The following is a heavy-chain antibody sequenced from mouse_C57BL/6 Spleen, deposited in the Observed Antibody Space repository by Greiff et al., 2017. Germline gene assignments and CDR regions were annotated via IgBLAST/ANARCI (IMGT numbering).Heavy chain of an antibody. CDR2: INPNNGGT. V-gene: IGHV1-18*01. J-gene: IGHJ4*01. Sequence: VQLKESGPELVKPGASVKIPCKASGYTFTDYNMDWVKQSHGKSLEWIGDINPNNGGTIYNQKFKGKATLTVDKSSSTAYMELRSLTSEDTAVYYCAREDTGGNYDYYAMDYWGQGTSVTVSS. CDR3: AREDTGGNYDYYAMDY. D-gene: IGHD2-1*01. CDR1: GYTFTDYN.